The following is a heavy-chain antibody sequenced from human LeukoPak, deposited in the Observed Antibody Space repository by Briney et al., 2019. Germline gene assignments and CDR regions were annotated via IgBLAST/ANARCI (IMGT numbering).Heavy chain of an antibody. V-gene: IGHV1-8*01. D-gene: IGHD3-10*01. CDR2: MNPNSGNT. Sequence: ASVKVSCKASGYTFTSYDINWVRQATEQGLEWMGWMNPNSGNTGYAQKFQGRVTMTRNTSISTAYMELSSLRSEDTAVYYCARARYGSGRNWFDPWAREPWSPSPQ. CDR1: GYTFTSYD. CDR3: ARARYGSGRNWFDP. J-gene: IGHJ5*02.